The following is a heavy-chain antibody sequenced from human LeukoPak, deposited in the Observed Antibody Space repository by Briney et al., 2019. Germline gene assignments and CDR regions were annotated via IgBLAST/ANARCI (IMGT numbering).Heavy chain of an antibody. CDR2: ISGSGGST. Sequence: GGSLRLSCAASGFTFSSYGMSWVRQAPGKGLEWVSAISGSGGSTYYADSVKGRFTISRDNSKNTLYLQMNSLRAEDTAVYYCAKDIVAVVAATRDDYWGQGTLVTVSS. D-gene: IGHD2-15*01. J-gene: IGHJ4*02. CDR3: AKDIVAVVAATRDDY. V-gene: IGHV3-23*01. CDR1: GFTFSSYG.